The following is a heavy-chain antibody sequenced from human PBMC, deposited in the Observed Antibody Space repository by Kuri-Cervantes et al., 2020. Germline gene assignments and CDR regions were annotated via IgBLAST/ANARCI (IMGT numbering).Heavy chain of an antibody. Sequence: SVKVSCKASGGTFSSYAISWVRQAPGQGLEWMGGIIPIFGTANYAQKFQGRVTITTDESTTTAYMELSSLRSEDTAVYYCARESRWEAAGRGPDYWGQGTLVTVSS. CDR2: IIPIFGTA. D-gene: IGHD6-19*01. J-gene: IGHJ4*02. CDR1: GGTFSSYA. V-gene: IGHV1-69*05. CDR3: ARESRWEAAGRGPDY.